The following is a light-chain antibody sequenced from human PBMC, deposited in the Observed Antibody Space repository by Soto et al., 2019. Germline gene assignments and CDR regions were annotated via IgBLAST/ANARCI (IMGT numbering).Light chain of an antibody. CDR3: AAWDESLNGYV. CDR2: SNN. CDR1: SSNIGSNT. Sequence: QSVLTQPPSASGTPGQRVTISCSGSSSNIGSNTVNWYQQLPGTAPKLLIYSNNQRPSGVPDRFSGSKSGTSASLAISGLQSEDEADYYCAAWDESLNGYVFGTGTKGT. V-gene: IGLV1-44*01. J-gene: IGLJ1*01.